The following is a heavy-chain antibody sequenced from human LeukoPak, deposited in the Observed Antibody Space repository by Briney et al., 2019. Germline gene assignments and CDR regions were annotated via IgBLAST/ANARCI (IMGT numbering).Heavy chain of an antibody. J-gene: IGHJ6*02. Sequence: GGSLRLSCAASGFTFSSYAMHWVRQAPGKGLEWVAVISYDGSNKYYADSVKGRFIISRDNSKNTLYLQMNSLRAEDTAVYYCARDRMDTAMVEYYYYYYGMDVWGQGTTVTVSS. V-gene: IGHV3-30-3*01. D-gene: IGHD5-18*01. CDR3: ARDRMDTAMVEYYYYYYGMDV. CDR2: ISYDGSNK. CDR1: GFTFSSYA.